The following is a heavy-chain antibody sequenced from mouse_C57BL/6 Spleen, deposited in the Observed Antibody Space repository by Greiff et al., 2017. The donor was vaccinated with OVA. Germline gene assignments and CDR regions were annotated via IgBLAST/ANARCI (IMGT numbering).Heavy chain of an antibody. V-gene: IGHV1-19*01. Sequence: VQLQQSGPVLVKPGASVKMSCKASGYTFTDYYMTWVKQTHGKSLEWIGVINPYNGGTSYNQKFKGKATLTVDKSSSTAYMELNSLTSEDTAVYYCARGYGRNAMDYWGQGTSVTVSS. J-gene: IGHJ4*01. D-gene: IGHD1-1*01. CDR3: ARGYGRNAMDY. CDR2: INPYNGGT. CDR1: GYTFTDYY.